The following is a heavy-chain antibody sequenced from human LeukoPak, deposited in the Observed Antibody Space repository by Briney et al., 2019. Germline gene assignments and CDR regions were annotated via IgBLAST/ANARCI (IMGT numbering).Heavy chain of an antibody. CDR3: ARLQSYGNFLDDY. CDR2: INHLGFT. V-gene: IGHV4-34*01. CDR1: GGSFSGCY. D-gene: IGHD4-11*01. Sequence: PSETLSLTCAVSGGSFNGGSFSGCYWSWIRQPPGKGLEWIGEINHLGFTNYNPSFKNRVSISVDTSKNHFSLELSSVTAADTAVYYCARLQSYGNFLDDYWGQGTLVTVSS. J-gene: IGHJ4*02.